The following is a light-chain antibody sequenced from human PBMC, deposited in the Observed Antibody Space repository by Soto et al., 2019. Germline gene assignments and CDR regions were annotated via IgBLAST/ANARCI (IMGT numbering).Light chain of an antibody. V-gene: IGLV2-8*01. CDR3: SSFAGSNNVPYV. Sequence: QSALTQPPSASGSPRQSVTISCTGTSSDVGAYDYVSWYQQHPGKAPKLMIYEINKRPSGVPDRFSGSKSGNTASLTVSGLQAEDEADYYCSSFAGSNNVPYVFGTGTKLTVL. J-gene: IGLJ1*01. CDR2: EIN. CDR1: SSDVGAYDY.